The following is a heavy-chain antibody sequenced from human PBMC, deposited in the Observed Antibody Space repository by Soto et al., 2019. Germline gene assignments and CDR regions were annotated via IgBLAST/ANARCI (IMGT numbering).Heavy chain of an antibody. CDR1: GGTFSSYT. D-gene: IGHD4-17*01. CDR3: AILPGPVTTINDY. V-gene: IGHV1-69*02. CDR2: IIPILGIA. J-gene: IGHJ4*02. Sequence: SVKVSCKASGGTFSSYTISWVRQAPGQGLEWMGRIIPILGIANYAQKFQGRVTITADKSTSTAYMELSSLRSEDTAVYYCAILPGPVTTINDYWGQGTLVTVSS.